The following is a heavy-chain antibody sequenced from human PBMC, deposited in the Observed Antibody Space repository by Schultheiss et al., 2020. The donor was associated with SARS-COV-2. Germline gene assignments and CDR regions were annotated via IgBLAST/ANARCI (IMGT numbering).Heavy chain of an antibody. CDR3: ARDGYGGGPSSSWFDY. Sequence: GESLKISCAASGFTFSSYGMHWVRQAPGKGLEWVGRIKSKTDGGTTDYAAPVKGRFTISRDDSKNTLYLQMNSLKTEDTAVYYCARDGYGGGPSSSWFDYWGQGTLVTVSS. CDR2: IKSKTDGGTT. V-gene: IGHV3-15*01. D-gene: IGHD6-13*01. J-gene: IGHJ4*02. CDR1: GFTFSSYG.